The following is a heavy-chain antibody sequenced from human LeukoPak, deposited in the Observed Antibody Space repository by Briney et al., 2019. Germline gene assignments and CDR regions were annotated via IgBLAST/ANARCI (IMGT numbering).Heavy chain of an antibody. V-gene: IGHV3-21*01. Sequence: GGSLRLSCAASGFTFSSYSMNWVRQAPGKGLEWVSSISSSSSYIYYADSAKGRFTISRDNAKNSLYLQMNSLRAEDTAVYYCASYCSSTSCPPGWGQGTLVTVSS. CDR1: GFTFSSYS. CDR2: ISSSSSYI. J-gene: IGHJ4*02. D-gene: IGHD2-2*01. CDR3: ASYCSSTSCPPG.